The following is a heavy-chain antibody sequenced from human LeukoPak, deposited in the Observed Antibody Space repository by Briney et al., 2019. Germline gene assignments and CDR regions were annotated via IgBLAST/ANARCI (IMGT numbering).Heavy chain of an antibody. Sequence: SETLSLTGTVPGGSIISSRYYRGWIRQPPGKGLEWLGSIYYSGSTYYNPSLNNRVTISVDTSTNQFSLKLSFVTAADTAVYYCARQLITFFGVGPYYYYYYGMDVWGQGTTVTVSS. CDR1: GGSIISSRYY. CDR2: IYYSGST. CDR3: ARQLITFFGVGPYYYYYYGMDV. J-gene: IGHJ6*02. D-gene: IGHD3-3*01. V-gene: IGHV4-39*01.